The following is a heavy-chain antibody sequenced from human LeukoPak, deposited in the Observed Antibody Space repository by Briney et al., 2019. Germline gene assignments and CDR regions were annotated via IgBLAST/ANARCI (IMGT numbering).Heavy chain of an antibody. D-gene: IGHD2-2*01. CDR3: ARDRRPDIVVVPAARGHNWFDP. V-gene: IGHV3-33*01. Sequence: GRSLRLYCAASGFTFSSYGMHWVRQAPGKGLEWVAVIWYDGSNKYYADSVKGRFTISRDNSKNTLYLQMNSLRAEDTAVYYCARDRRPDIVVVPAARGHNWFDPWGQGTLVTVSS. CDR1: GFTFSSYG. J-gene: IGHJ5*02. CDR2: IWYDGSNK.